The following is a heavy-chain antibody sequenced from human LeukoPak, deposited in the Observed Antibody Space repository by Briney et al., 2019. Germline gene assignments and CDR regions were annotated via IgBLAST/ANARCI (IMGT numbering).Heavy chain of an antibody. J-gene: IGHJ4*02. Sequence: ASVKVSCKASGYTFNSYGIIWVRQAPGQGLEWIGWISTNNGNTNYAQKLQDRVTMTTSTSASTAYMELRSLRSDDTALYYCARVAGLTWWDLPDHWGQGTLVTVSS. CDR1: GYTFNSYG. CDR3: ARVAGLTWWDLPDH. CDR2: ISTNNGNT. V-gene: IGHV1-18*01. D-gene: IGHD2-15*01.